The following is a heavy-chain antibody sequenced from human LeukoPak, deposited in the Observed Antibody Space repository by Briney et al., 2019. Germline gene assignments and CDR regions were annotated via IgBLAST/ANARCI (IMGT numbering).Heavy chain of an antibody. CDR3: ARTQDIVVVPAAIHPTPLFDY. Sequence: ASVKVSCKASGYTFTSYAISWVRQAPGQGLEWMGGIIPIFGTANYAQKFQGRVTITADESTSTAYMELSSLRSEDTAVYYCARTQDIVVVPAAIHPTPLFDYWGQGTLVTVSS. J-gene: IGHJ4*02. CDR2: IIPIFGTA. V-gene: IGHV1-69*13. D-gene: IGHD2-2*02. CDR1: GYTFTSYA.